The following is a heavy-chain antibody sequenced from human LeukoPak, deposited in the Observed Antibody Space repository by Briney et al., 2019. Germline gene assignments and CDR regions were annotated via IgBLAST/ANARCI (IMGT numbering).Heavy chain of an antibody. J-gene: IGHJ4*02. CDR2: IIPIFGTA. Sequence: SVKVSCKASGGTLSSYAISWVRQAPGQGLEWMGGIIPIFGTANYAQKFQGRVTITADESTSTAYMELSSLRSEDTAVYYCASTERWLQFERYFDYWGQGTLVTVSS. V-gene: IGHV1-69*13. CDR3: ASTERWLQFERYFDY. D-gene: IGHD5-24*01. CDR1: GGTLSSYA.